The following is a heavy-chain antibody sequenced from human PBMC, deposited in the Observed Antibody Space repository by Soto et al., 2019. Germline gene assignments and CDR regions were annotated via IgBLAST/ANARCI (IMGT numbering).Heavy chain of an antibody. CDR3: ARVHDYYFDSGTYNWFDP. J-gene: IGHJ5*02. Sequence: EVQLLESGGGLVQPGGSLRLSCAASGFTFSNYAMSWVRQAPGKGLEWVSSISGGGLITYYADSVRGRFTISRDNSRNTLYLQINSRRAEYTGDYYWARVHDYYFDSGTYNWFDPWGHGTLVTVSS. CDR2: ISGGGLIT. CDR1: GFTFSNYA. D-gene: IGHD3-22*01. V-gene: IGHV3-23*01.